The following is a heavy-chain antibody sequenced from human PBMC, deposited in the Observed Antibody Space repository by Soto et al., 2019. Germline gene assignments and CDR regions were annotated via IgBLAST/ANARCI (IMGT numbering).Heavy chain of an antibody. V-gene: IGHV1-18*01. J-gene: IGHJ4*02. Sequence: QVQMVQSGPEVKKPGASVKVSCKTSGYTFTSYGVAWVRQAPGQGLEWMGWISPSNGDTTYAQKFQGRVTMTTDTSTSTCYRELRSLRSDDTAVYFCATGSPAFDFWGQGSLVTVAS. CDR3: ATGSPAFDF. CDR1: GYTFTSYG. CDR2: ISPSNGDT. D-gene: IGHD3-10*01.